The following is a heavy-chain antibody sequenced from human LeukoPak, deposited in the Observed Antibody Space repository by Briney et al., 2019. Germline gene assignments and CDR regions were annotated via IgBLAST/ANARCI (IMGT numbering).Heavy chain of an antibody. J-gene: IGHJ4*02. D-gene: IGHD6-19*01. V-gene: IGHV3-23*01. CDR3: AKVSGSGWYYFDY. CDR2: ISGSGGST. CDR1: GFTFSSYS. Sequence: GGSLRLSCAASGFTFSSYSMNWVRQAPGEGLEWVSAISGSGGSTYYADSVKGRFTISRDYSKNTLYLQMNSLRAEDTAVYYCAKVSGSGWYYFDYWGQGTLVTVSS.